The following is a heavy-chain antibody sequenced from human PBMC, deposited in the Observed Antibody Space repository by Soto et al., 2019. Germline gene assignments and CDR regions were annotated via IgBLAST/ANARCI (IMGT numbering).Heavy chain of an antibody. V-gene: IGHV2-5*02. CDR2: IYWDNDK. CDR1: GFSLSTSGVG. D-gene: IGHD2-21*01. CDR3: AYRLCDRTCSCDVGYFDF. Sequence: QITLKESGPTLVKPTQTLTLTCTFSGFSLSTSGVGVGWIRQPPGKALELLALIYWDNDKRYSPFLKSRLTITKYTSTHQLFLTMPNMDPFDTATYYCAYRLCDRTCSCDVGYFDFWGQGTLLTVSS. J-gene: IGHJ4*02.